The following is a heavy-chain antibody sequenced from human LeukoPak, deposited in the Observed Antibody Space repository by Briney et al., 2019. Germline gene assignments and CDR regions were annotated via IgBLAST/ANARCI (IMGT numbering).Heavy chain of an antibody. CDR2: MNPNSGNT. CDR3: AAFYNDGSGPNY. Sequence: GASVKASCKASGYTFTSYDINWVRQATGQGLEWMGWMNPNSGNTGYAQKFQGRVTMTRNTSISTAYMELSSLRSEDTAVYYCAAFYNDGSGPNYWGRGTLVSVSS. V-gene: IGHV1-8*01. J-gene: IGHJ4*02. D-gene: IGHD3-22*01. CDR1: GYTFTSYD.